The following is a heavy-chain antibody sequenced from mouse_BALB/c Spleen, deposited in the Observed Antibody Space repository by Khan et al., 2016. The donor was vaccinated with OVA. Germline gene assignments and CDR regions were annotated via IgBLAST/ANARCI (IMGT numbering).Heavy chain of an antibody. V-gene: IGHV2-2*02. CDR3: ARRSNMTTTGFWFAY. CDR1: GFSLTSYG. Sequence: QVQLQQSGPGLVQPSQSLSITCTVSGFSLTSYGVHWVRQSPGKGLEWLGVIWSGGTTDYNAVFISRLSISKDNSKSQVFFKMNSLQTNDTSIYYCARRSNMTTTGFWFAYWGQGTLVTVSA. D-gene: IGHD2-4*01. CDR2: IWSGGTT. J-gene: IGHJ3*01.